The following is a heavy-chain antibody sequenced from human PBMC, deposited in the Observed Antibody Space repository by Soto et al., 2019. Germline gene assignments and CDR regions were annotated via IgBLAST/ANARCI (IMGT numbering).Heavy chain of an antibody. J-gene: IGHJ6*02. CDR2: IYYSGST. Sequence: SETLSLTCTVSGGFIRGYYWSWIRQPPGKGLEWIGHIYYSGSTNYNPSLKSRVTISVDTSKNQFSLRLTSVTAADTAVYHCARDWGESGGGYYGMDVWGQGTMVTVSS. V-gene: IGHV4-59*01. CDR3: ARDWGESGGGYYGMDV. D-gene: IGHD3-16*01. CDR1: GGFIRGYY.